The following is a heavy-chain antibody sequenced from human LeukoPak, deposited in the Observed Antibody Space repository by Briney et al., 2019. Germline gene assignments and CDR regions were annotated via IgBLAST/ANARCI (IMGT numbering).Heavy chain of an antibody. J-gene: IGHJ4*02. Sequence: PGGSLRLSCAASGFTFNTYNMNWVRQAPGKGLEWVSAIFSGGSTFYADSVTGRFTISRDNSKNTVYLEMNSLRAEDTAVYYCARDLKTSGWYGDFDYWGQGTLVTVSS. D-gene: IGHD6-19*01. V-gene: IGHV3-53*01. CDR2: IFSGGST. CDR1: GFTFNTYN. CDR3: ARDLKTSGWYGDFDY.